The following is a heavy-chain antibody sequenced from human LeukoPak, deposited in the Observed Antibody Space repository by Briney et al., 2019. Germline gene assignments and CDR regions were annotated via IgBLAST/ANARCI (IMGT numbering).Heavy chain of an antibody. CDR3: ARDSSWSVRNIDY. J-gene: IGHJ4*02. CDR2: ISYDSNSK. Sequence: GTSLRLSCAASGFTFRNYAMHWVRQAPGKGLEWVAVISYDSNSKYYADSVKGRFTMSRDNSKNTVSLQMNSLRGEDTALYYCARDSSWSVRNIDYWGQGTLVTVSS. D-gene: IGHD2-8*01. V-gene: IGHV3-30*04. CDR1: GFTFRNYA.